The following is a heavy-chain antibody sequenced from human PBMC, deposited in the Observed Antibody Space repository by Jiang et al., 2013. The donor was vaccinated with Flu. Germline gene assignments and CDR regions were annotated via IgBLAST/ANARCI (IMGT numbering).Heavy chain of an antibody. Sequence: QLVESGAEVKKPGASVKVSCKASGYTFTSYDINWVRQATGQGLEWMGWMNPNSGNTGYAQKFQGRVTMTRNTSISTAYMELSSLRSEDTAVYYCARGIRGYCSSTSCYTQGIDYWGQGTLVTVSS. CDR3: ARGIRGYCSSTSCYTQGIDY. CDR2: MNPNSGNT. V-gene: IGHV1-8*01. CDR1: GYTFTSYD. D-gene: IGHD2-2*02. J-gene: IGHJ4*02.